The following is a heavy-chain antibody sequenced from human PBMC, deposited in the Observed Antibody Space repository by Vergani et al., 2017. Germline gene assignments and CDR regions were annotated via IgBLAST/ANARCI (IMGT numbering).Heavy chain of an antibody. CDR1: GGSISSAGFY. V-gene: IGHV4-61*02. J-gene: IGHJ4*02. CDR3: ARSRLERWLHLGYFDY. D-gene: IGHD5-24*01. Sequence: QVQLQESGPGLVKPSQTLSLTCTVSGGSISSAGFYWSWVRQPAGKELEWSGRVSTSGSTNYNPSLKSRVTMSIDTSKNQFSLKLSSVTAADTAVYYCARSRLERWLHLGYFDYWGQGTLVTVSS. CDR2: VSTSGST.